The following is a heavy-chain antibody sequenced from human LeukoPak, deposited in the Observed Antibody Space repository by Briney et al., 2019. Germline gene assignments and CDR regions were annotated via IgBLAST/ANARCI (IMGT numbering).Heavy chain of an antibody. D-gene: IGHD6-19*01. CDR3: ARAPFIAVAGNLDY. Sequence: QPGGSLRLSCAASGFTFSSYAMHWVRQAPGKGLEWVAVISYDGSNKYYADSVKGRFTLSRDNSKNTLYLQMNSLRAEDTAVYYCARAPFIAVAGNLDYWGQGTLVTVSS. CDR2: ISYDGSNK. V-gene: IGHV3-30-3*01. J-gene: IGHJ4*02. CDR1: GFTFSSYA.